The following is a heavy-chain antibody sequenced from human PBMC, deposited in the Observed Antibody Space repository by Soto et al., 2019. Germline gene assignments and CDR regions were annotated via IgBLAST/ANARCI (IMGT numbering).Heavy chain of an antibody. Sequence: QVQLQESGPGLVKPSGTLSLTCAVTGGSISSSNWWTWVRQPPGEGLEWVGEISRSGTTNYKPSLKSRVSISVDKSRNAFSLNLGSVTAADTAMYYCARDSASSGVFTWGQGTMVTVSS. CDR3: ARDSASSGVFT. J-gene: IGHJ3*01. D-gene: IGHD6-19*01. CDR1: GGSISSSNW. V-gene: IGHV4-4*02. CDR2: ISRSGTT.